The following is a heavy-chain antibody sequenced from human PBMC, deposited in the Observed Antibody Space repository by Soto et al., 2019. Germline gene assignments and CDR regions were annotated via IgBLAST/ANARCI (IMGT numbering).Heavy chain of an antibody. CDR3: ARDRGGRTWTAGGYFDY. D-gene: IGHD3-10*01. Sequence: SVDVSCKVSGGTFRSYGSSWVRHAPGQGLEWMGGIIPIFGTANYAQKSQARVTITAHESTSTAYMELSSLRSEDTAVYYWARDRGGRTWTAGGYFDYCGEGTQVIVS. CDR1: GGTFRSYG. V-gene: IGHV1-69*01. CDR2: IIPIFGTA. J-gene: IGHJ4*01.